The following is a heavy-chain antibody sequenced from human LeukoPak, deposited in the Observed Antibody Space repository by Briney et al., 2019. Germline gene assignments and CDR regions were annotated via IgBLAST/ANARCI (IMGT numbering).Heavy chain of an antibody. CDR3: ARVVAARPDYYGIVV. Sequence: PSETLSLTCTVSGGSISSYYWSWIRQPPGKGLEWIGYIYYSGSTNYNPSLKSRVTISVDTSKNQFSLKLSSVTAADMAVYYCARVVAARPDYYGIVVWGQGTTVTVSS. CDR2: IYYSGST. CDR1: GGSISSYY. J-gene: IGHJ6*02. D-gene: IGHD6-25*01. V-gene: IGHV4-59*01.